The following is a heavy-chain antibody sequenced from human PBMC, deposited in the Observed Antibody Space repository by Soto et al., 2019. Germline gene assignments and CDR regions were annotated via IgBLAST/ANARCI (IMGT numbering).Heavy chain of an antibody. J-gene: IGHJ4*02. V-gene: IGHV4-4*07. CDR3: ARDTRGAGWFDY. CDR1: GGAVNSYY. CDR2: IYPTGIT. D-gene: IGHD6-19*01. Sequence: PSETLSLTCTVSGGAVNSYYWSWIRQAAGKGLEWIGRIYPTGITNYNPSLKSRVTMSLDTSEIQFSLKLSSVTAADTAVYYCARDTRGAGWFDYWGQGTLVTVSS.